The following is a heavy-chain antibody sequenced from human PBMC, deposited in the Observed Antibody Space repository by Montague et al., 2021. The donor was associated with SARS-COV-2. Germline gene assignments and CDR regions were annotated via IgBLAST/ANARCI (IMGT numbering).Heavy chain of an antibody. CDR1: GDSISRSNYY. CDR2: IYYRGST. CDR3: AGHRVAYWYFDL. D-gene: IGHD2-15*01. J-gene: IGHJ2*01. V-gene: IGHV4-39*01. Sequence: SETLSLTCTVSGDSISRSNYYWGWIRQSPGKGLEWIGSIYYRGSTYYNPSLKSRVTMSVDTSKNQFSLNLSPATAADTAIYYCAGHRVAYWYFDLWGRGTLVTVSS.